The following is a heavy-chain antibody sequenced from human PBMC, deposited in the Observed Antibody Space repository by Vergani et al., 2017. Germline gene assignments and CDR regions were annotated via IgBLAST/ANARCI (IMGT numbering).Heavy chain of an antibody. V-gene: IGHV1-69*12. Sequence: QVQLVQSGAEVKKPGSSVKVSCKASGDTFSTYAISWVRQAHGQGLALMGGIIPFFGTPKYAQKFRGRVTITADESTSTAYMDVSSLRSEDTAVYYCAIDRQSDTAVCYYAMDVWGQGTTVTVSS. D-gene: IGHD5-18*01. CDR1: GDTFSTYA. J-gene: IGHJ6*02. CDR2: IIPFFGTP. CDR3: AIDRQSDTAVCYYAMDV.